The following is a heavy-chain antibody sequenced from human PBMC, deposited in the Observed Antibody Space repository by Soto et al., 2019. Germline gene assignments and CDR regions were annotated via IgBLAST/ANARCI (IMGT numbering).Heavy chain of an antibody. V-gene: IGHV3-15*01. D-gene: IGHD1-26*01. J-gene: IGHJ6*02. Sequence: EVQLVESGGGLVKPGGSLRLSCAASGFTFSNAWMSWVRQAPGKGLEWVGRIKSKTDGGTTDYAAPVKGRFTISRDDSKNTLYLQMNSLKTEDTAVYYCTTDWGSYSYYYYGMDVWGQGTTVTVSS. CDR2: IKSKTDGGTT. CDR1: GFTFSNAW. CDR3: TTDWGSYSYYYYGMDV.